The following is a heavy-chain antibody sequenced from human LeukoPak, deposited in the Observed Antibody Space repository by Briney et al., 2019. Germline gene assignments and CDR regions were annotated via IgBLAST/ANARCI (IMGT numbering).Heavy chain of an antibody. CDR2: ISGNGGKI. CDR1: GFTFTTYA. V-gene: IGHV3-23*01. Sequence: QPGGSLRLSCAASGFTFTTYAINWVRQAPGKGLEWVSTISGNGGKIYYADSVMGRFTISRDNSKNTVYLQMNSLRAEDTARYYCAKDKGGGSAWFDYFDYWGQGTLVTVSS. J-gene: IGHJ4*02. D-gene: IGHD3-10*01. CDR3: AKDKGGGSAWFDYFDY.